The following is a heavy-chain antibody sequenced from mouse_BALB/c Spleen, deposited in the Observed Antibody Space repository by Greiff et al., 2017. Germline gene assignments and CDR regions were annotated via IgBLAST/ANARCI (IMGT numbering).Heavy chain of an antibody. CDR2: ISSGGST. Sequence: EVQRVESGGGLVKPGGSLKLSCAASGFTFSSYAMSWVRQTPEKRLEWVASISSGGSTYYPDSVKGRFTISRDNARNILYLQMSSLRSEDTAMYYCARGRDYDGGYYFDYWGQGTTLTVSS. CDR3: ARGRDYDGGYYFDY. D-gene: IGHD2-4*01. V-gene: IGHV5-6-5*01. J-gene: IGHJ2*01. CDR1: GFTFSSYA.